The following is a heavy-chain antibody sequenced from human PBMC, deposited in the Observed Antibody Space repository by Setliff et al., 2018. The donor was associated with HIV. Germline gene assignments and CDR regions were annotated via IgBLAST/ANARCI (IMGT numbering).Heavy chain of an antibody. CDR2: IFSSGSGSTI. V-gene: IGHV3-11*01. J-gene: IGHJ4*02. CDR1: GFTFSDYY. CDR3: ARDAPLYSNYVGYFDY. Sequence: GGSLRLSCAASGFTFSDYYMSWIRQAPGKGLEWVSYIFSSGSGSTIYYADSVKGRFTISRDNAKNSLYLQMNSLRAEDTAVYYCARDAPLYSNYVGYFDYWGQGTLVTVS. D-gene: IGHD4-4*01.